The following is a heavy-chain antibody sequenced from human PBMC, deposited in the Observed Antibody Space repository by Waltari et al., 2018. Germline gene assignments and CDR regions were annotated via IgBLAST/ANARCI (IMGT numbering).Heavy chain of an antibody. J-gene: IGHJ6*03. Sequence: QVQLQESGPGLVKPSETLSLTCTVSGGSISSHYWSWIRQPPGKGLEWIGYIYYSGSTYYNPSLKSRVTIPVDTSKNQFSLKLSSVTAADTAVYYCARRAAIAATGPTYYMDVWGKGTTVTVSS. D-gene: IGHD6-13*01. V-gene: IGHV4-59*08. CDR3: ARRAAIAATGPTYYMDV. CDR1: GGSISSHY. CDR2: IYYSGST.